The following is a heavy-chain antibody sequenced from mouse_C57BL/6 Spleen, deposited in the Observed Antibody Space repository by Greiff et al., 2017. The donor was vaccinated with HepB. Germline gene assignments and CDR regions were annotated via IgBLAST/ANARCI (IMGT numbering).Heavy chain of an antibody. CDR3: ASRGITTSY. CDR1: GYSITSGYY. Sequence: EVKVEESGPGLVKPSQSLSLTCSVTGYSITSGYYWNWIRQFPGNKLEWMGYISYDGSNNYNPSLKNRISITRDTSKNQFFLKLNSVTTEDTATYYCASRGITTSYWGQGTTLTVSS. J-gene: IGHJ2*01. D-gene: IGHD1-1*01. CDR2: ISYDGSN. V-gene: IGHV3-6*01.